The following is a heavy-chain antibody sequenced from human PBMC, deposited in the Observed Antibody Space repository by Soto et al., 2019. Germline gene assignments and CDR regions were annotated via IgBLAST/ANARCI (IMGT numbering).Heavy chain of an antibody. J-gene: IGHJ4*02. CDR3: PTGYILGAVASTDFYY. CDR1: GFTFKNAW. CDR2: VRSKAAGGTI. V-gene: IGHV3-15*07. D-gene: IGHD2-15*01. Sequence: EVQLVESGGGLVKPVGSLRLSCSASGFTFKNAWCNWVRQAPGQGLEWVGRVRSKAAGGTIEYAAPVKARFSISRDDSKNMLYLQMKSLKTEDPALYYCPTGYILGAVASTDFYYWGRGALVTVSA.